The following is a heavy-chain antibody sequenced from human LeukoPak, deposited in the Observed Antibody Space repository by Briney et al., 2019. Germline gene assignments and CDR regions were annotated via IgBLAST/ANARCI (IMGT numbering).Heavy chain of an antibody. D-gene: IGHD5-18*01. V-gene: IGHV4-59*01. CDR2: IYCSGST. CDR3: ARWIRGYYYGMDV. Sequence: PSETLSLTCTVSGGSISSYYWSWIRQPPGKGLEWIGYIYCSGSTNYNPSLKSRVTISVDTSKNQFSLKLSSVTAADTAVYYCARWIRGYYYGMDVWGQGTTVTVSS. CDR1: GGSISSYY. J-gene: IGHJ6*02.